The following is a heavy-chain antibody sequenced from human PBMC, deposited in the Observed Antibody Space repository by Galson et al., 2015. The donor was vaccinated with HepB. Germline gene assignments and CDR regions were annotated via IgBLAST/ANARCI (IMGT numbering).Heavy chain of an antibody. D-gene: IGHD6-13*01. CDR1: GFTFSSYG. CDR3: AKDFGIAAAADY. Sequence: SLRLSCAASGFTFSSYGMHWVRQAPGKGLEWVAVISYDGSNKYYADSVKGRFTISRDNSKNTLYLQMNSLRAEDTAVYYCAKDFGIAAAADYWGQGTLVTVSS. CDR2: ISYDGSNK. J-gene: IGHJ4*02. V-gene: IGHV3-30*18.